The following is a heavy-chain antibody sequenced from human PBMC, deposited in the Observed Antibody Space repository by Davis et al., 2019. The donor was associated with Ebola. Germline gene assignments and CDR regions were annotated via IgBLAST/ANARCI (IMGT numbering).Heavy chain of an antibody. D-gene: IGHD3-16*01. J-gene: IGHJ4*02. Sequence: GGSLRLSCAASGFTFSNYYLHWVRQAPGKGLDWVTDIAYDGRYESYAESVKGRFTISRDNSKSTLYLQMNSLRLEDTAVYYCVRDYNDGIGRFDYWDQGTLVTVSS. CDR1: GFTFSNYY. CDR3: VRDYNDGIGRFDY. V-gene: IGHV3-30*03. CDR2: IAYDGRYE.